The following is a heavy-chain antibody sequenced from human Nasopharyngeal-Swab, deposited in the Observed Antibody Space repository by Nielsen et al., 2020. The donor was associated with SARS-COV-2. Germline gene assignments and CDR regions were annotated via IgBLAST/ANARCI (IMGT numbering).Heavy chain of an antibody. J-gene: IGHJ4*02. CDR2: ISGSGGIT. CDR1: GFTFSSYA. Sequence: GGSLRLSCAASGFTFSSYAMSWVRQAPGKGLEWVSGISGSGGITYYADSVKGRFTISRDNSKNTLYLQMNSLRAEDTAVYYCARDIGAWFRELRYWGQGTLVTVSS. CDR3: ARDIGAWFRELRY. V-gene: IGHV3-23*01. D-gene: IGHD3-10*01.